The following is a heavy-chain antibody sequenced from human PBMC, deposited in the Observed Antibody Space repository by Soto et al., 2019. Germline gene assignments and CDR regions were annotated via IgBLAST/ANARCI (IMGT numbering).Heavy chain of an antibody. Sequence: SETLSLTCTVSGGSISSGGYYWSWIRQHPGKGLEWIGYIYYSGSTYYNPSLKSRVTISVDTSKNQFSLKLSSVTAADTAVYYCARDSSDYGMHVCGQGTTVTVSS. V-gene: IGHV4-31*03. CDR1: GGSISSGGYY. CDR3: ARDSSDYGMHV. D-gene: IGHD2-2*01. CDR2: IYYSGST. J-gene: IGHJ6*02.